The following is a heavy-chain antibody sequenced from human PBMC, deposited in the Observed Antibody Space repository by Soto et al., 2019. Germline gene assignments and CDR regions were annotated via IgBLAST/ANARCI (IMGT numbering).Heavy chain of an antibody. CDR3: ARDRSSGWSRTGFDY. D-gene: IGHD6-19*01. Sequence: VGSLRLSCAASGFTFSSYWMSWVRQAPGKGLEWVANIKQDGSEKYYVDSVKGRFTISRDNAKSSLYLQMNSLRAEDTAVYYCARDRSSGWSRTGFDYWGQGTLVTVSS. V-gene: IGHV3-7*05. J-gene: IGHJ4*02. CDR1: GFTFSSYW. CDR2: IKQDGSEK.